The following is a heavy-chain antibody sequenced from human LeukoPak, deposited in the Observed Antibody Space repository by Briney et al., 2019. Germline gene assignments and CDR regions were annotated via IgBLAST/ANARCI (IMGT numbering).Heavy chain of an antibody. CDR3: ARDPNDPNYDILTGPRLGPDY. CDR1: GYTFTSYG. CDR2: ISAYNGNT. D-gene: IGHD3-9*01. Sequence: GASVKVSCKASGYTFTSYGISWVRQAPGQGLEWMGWISAYNGNTNYAQKLQGRVTMTTDTSTSTAYMELRSLRSDDTAVYYCARDPNDPNYDILTGPRLGPDYWGQGTLVTVSS. J-gene: IGHJ4*02. V-gene: IGHV1-18*01.